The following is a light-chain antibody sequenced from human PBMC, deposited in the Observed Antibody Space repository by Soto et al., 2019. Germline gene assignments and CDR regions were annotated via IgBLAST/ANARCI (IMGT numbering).Light chain of an antibody. CDR1: QDITNY. V-gene: IGKV1-33*01. CDR2: GAS. J-gene: IGKJ5*01. CDR3: QQYDSVFT. Sequence: DSQRTHSPSSLSASVGDRVTITCQESQDITNYLNWYQQKPGKAPNLLIYGASNLETGVPSRFSGSGSGTDFTFTISSLQAEDIGTYFCQQYDSVFTFGQGTRLEI.